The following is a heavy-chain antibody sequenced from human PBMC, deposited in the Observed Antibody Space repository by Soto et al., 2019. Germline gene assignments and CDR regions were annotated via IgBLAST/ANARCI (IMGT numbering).Heavy chain of an antibody. J-gene: IGHJ4*02. Sequence: QVQLVESGGGVVQPGRSLRLSCAASGFTFSSYGMHWVRQAPGKGLEWVAAIAYDGSNKYYADSVKGRFTISRDNAKNTLHLQMNSRRAEDTAVYYGAKDRRSSSGWPRIDYWGQGTLVTVSS. D-gene: IGHD6-19*01. V-gene: IGHV3-30*18. CDR3: AKDRRSSSGWPRIDY. CDR1: GFTFSSYG. CDR2: IAYDGSNK.